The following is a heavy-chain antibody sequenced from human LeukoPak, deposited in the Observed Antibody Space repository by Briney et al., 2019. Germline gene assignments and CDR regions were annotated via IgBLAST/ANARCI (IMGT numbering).Heavy chain of an antibody. CDR1: GGSFSGYY. V-gene: IGHV4-34*01. J-gene: IGHJ5*02. D-gene: IGHD3-16*02. CDR3: ARERKFDYVWGSYRYLVWFDP. CDR2: INHSGST. Sequence: SETLSLTCAVYGGSFSGYYWSWIRQPPGKGLEWIGEINHSGSTNYNPSLKSRVTISVDTSKNQFSLKLSSVTAADTAVYYCARERKFDYVWGSYRYLVWFDPWGRGTLVTVSS.